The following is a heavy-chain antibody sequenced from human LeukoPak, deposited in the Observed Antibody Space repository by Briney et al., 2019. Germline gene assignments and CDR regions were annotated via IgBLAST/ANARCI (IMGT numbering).Heavy chain of an antibody. CDR2: IYNDGSRT. J-gene: IGHJ3*02. CDR1: GFTFSSYW. D-gene: IGHD1-26*01. CDR3: ARSGRGGAFDI. Sequence: GSLRLSCAASGFTFSSYWMHWVRPGPGKGLVWVSRIYNDGSRTNYADSVKGRFTISGDNAKNTLYLQMNSLRAEDTAVYYCARSGRGGAFDIWGQGTMVTVSS. V-gene: IGHV3-74*01.